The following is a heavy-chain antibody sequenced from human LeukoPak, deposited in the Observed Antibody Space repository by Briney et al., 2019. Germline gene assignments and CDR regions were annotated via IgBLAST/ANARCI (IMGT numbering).Heavy chain of an antibody. J-gene: IGHJ4*02. V-gene: IGHV3-7*01. CDR2: IKQDGSAT. CDR1: GFTFTTYW. D-gene: IGHD5-18*01. CDR3: ATSLDTAGGPY. Sequence: QPGGSLRLSCAASGFTFTTYWMTWVRQAPGKGLEWVANIKQDGSATYYADSMKGRFTISRDNAKNSLYLQMNSLRADDTAVYYCATSLDTAGGPYWGQGTLVTVSS.